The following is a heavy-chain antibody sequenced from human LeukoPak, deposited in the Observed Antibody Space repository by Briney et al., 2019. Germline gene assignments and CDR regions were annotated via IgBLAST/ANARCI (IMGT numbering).Heavy chain of an antibody. Sequence: ASVKVSCKASGYTFTGYYMHWVRQAPGQGLEWLGWINPNNGGTIYAQKFQGRVAMTRDTSNTTAYMEMTRLRSDDTAVYYCARDAYYYDSSGSKLFDYWGQGTLVTVSS. D-gene: IGHD3-22*01. V-gene: IGHV1-2*02. CDR2: INPNNGGT. CDR3: ARDAYYYDSSGSKLFDY. CDR1: GYTFTGYY. J-gene: IGHJ4*02.